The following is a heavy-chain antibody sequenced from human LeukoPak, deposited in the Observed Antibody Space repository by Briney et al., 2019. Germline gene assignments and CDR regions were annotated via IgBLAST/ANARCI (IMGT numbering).Heavy chain of an antibody. J-gene: IGHJ4*02. CDR3: AKDRISYYDSSGYYYEGGFDY. CDR2: ISWNSGSI. V-gene: IGHV3-9*01. D-gene: IGHD3-22*01. Sequence: GRSLRLSCAASGFTFDDYAMHWVRHAPGKGLEWVSGISWNSGSIGYADSVKGRFTISRDNAKNSLYLQMNSLRAEDTALYYCAKDRISYYDSSGYYYEGGFDYWGQGTLVTVSS. CDR1: GFTFDDYA.